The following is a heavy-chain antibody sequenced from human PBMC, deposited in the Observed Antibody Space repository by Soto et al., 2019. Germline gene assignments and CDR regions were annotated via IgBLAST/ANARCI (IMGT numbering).Heavy chain of an antibody. J-gene: IGHJ6*02. CDR3: ARCFDILTGYYIDYYYGMDV. CDR2: IYYSGST. V-gene: IGHV4-39*01. D-gene: IGHD3-9*01. Sequence: SETLSLTCTVSGGSISSSSYYWGWIRQPPGKGLEWIGSIYYSGSTYYNQSLKSRVTISVDTSKNQFSLKLSSVTAADKALYYCARCFDILTGYYIDYYYGMDVWGQGTTVT. CDR1: GGSISSSSYY.